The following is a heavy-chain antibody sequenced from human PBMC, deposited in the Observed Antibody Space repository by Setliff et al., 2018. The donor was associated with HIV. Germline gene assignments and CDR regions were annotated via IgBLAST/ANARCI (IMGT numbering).Heavy chain of an antibody. J-gene: IGHJ6*03. V-gene: IGHV1-18*01. Sequence: ASVKVSCKASGYTFTRYGISWVRQAPGQGLEWMGWISAYNGNTNYAQNFQGRVTVTTDSSTSTAYMELRSLRSDDTAMYYCARDAFDYTAYYYSYMDVWGKGTTVTVSS. CDR3: ARDAFDYTAYYYSYMDV. CDR1: GYTFTRYG. D-gene: IGHD4-4*01. CDR2: ISAYNGNT.